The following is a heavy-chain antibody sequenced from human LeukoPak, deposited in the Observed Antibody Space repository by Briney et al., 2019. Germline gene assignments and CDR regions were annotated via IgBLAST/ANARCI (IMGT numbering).Heavy chain of an antibody. CDR1: GYNFPTYW. CDR2: IYPTDSDT. J-gene: IGHJ4*02. CDR3: ARRTSEGDSDY. D-gene: IGHD1-1*01. Sequence: GESLKISCKGSGYNFPTYWIGWVRQMPGKGLEWMGIIYPTDSDTTYSPSFQGQVTMSADKSINTAYLQWSSLKASDSAMYYCARRTSEGDSDYWGQGTLVTVSS. V-gene: IGHV5-51*01.